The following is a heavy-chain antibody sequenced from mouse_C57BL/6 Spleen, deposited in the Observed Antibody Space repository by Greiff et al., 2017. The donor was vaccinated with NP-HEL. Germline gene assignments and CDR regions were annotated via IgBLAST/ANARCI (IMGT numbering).Heavy chain of an antibody. V-gene: IGHV14-4*01. J-gene: IGHJ4*01. CDR2: IDPENGDT. D-gene: IGHD2-3*01. CDR1: GFNIKDDY. Sequence: EVQLQQSGAELVRPGASVKLSCTASGFNIKDDYMHWVKQRPEQGLEWIGWIDPENGDTEYASKFQGKATITADTSSNTAYLQLSSLTSEDTAVYYCTTGDGYSSYAMDYWGQGTSVTVSS. CDR3: TTGDGYSSYAMDY.